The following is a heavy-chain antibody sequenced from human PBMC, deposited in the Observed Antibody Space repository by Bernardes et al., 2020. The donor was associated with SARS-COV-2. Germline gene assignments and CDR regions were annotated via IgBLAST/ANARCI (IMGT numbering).Heavy chain of an antibody. V-gene: IGHV3-48*02. CDR1: GFSSSEYA. CDR3: ARGRGAVAPMDH. J-gene: IGHJ4*02. Sequence: GGSLRLSCEASGFSSSEYAMNWVRQAPGKGLEWVSYISSRSTTIYVADTVKGRFAIPRDHARNSVYLQMNSLRDEDTAVYFCARGRGAVAPMDHWGQGTLVTVSS. D-gene: IGHD1-26*01. CDR2: ISSRSTTI.